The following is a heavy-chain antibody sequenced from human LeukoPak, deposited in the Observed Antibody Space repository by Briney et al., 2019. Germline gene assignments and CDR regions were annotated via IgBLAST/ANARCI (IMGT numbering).Heavy chain of an antibody. Sequence: PGGSLRLSCAASGFTFNTYWMHWIRQAPGKGLVWVSRIKSDGSTDYADSVKGRFTISRDNANNTLSLQMNSLRPEDTGVYYCARAPSEIGGYYPEYFRHWGQGTLVTVSS. V-gene: IGHV3-74*01. CDR2: IKSDGST. CDR3: ARAPSEIGGYYPEYFRH. CDR1: GFTFNTYW. D-gene: IGHD3-22*01. J-gene: IGHJ1*01.